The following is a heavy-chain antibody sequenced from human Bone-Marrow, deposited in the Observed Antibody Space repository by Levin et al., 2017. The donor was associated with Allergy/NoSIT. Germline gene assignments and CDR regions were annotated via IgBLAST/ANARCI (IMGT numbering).Heavy chain of an antibody. CDR3: ARASHFGYSGYDTLRWFDP. Sequence: EASVKVSCKASGGTFSSYAINWVRQAPGQGLEWMGGIIPMFGIPNYAQKFQGRVTITADKSTSTAYMELSSLRSEDTAVYYCARASHFGYSGYDTLRWFDPWGQGTLVTVSS. V-gene: IGHV1-69*10. D-gene: IGHD5-12*01. CDR2: IIPMFGIP. J-gene: IGHJ5*02. CDR1: GGTFSSYA.